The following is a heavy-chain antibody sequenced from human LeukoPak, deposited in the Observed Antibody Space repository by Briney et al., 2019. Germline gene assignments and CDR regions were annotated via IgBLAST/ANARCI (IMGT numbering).Heavy chain of an antibody. CDR2: INHSGST. CDR3: ARSTLGYCSSTSCQNWFDP. CDR1: GGSFSGYY. V-gene: IGHV4-34*01. D-gene: IGHD2-2*01. Sequence: PSETLSLTCAVYGGSFSGYYWSWIRQPPGKGLEWIGEINHSGSTNYNPSLKSRVTISVEKSKNQFSLKLSSVTAADTAVYYCARSTLGYCSSTSCQNWFDPWGQGTLVTVSS. J-gene: IGHJ5*02.